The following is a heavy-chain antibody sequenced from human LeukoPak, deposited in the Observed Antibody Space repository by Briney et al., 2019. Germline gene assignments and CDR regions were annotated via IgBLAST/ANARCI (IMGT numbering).Heavy chain of an antibody. V-gene: IGHV1-69*13. CDR1: GGTFSSYA. CDR2: IIPIFGTA. CDR3: AREVDTAMIWFDP. Sequence: SVKVSCKASGGTFSSYAISWVRQAPGQGLEWMGGIIPIFGTANYAQKFQGRVTITADESTSTAYMELSSLRSEDTAVYHCAREVDTAMIWFDPWGQGTLVTVSS. J-gene: IGHJ5*02. D-gene: IGHD5-18*01.